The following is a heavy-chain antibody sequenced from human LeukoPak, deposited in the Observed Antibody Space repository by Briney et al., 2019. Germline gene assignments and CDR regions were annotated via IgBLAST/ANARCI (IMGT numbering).Heavy chain of an antibody. Sequence: ASVKVSCKASGYTFTGYYMHWVRQAPGQGLEWMGWINPNSGGTNYAQKFQGRVTMTRDTSISTAYMELSSLRSEDTAVYYCARDRRIPDYYYDSSGYYYYFDYWGQGTLVTVSS. CDR2: INPNSGGT. CDR1: GYTFTGYY. CDR3: ARDRRIPDYYYDSSGYYYYFDY. D-gene: IGHD3-22*01. V-gene: IGHV1-2*02. J-gene: IGHJ4*02.